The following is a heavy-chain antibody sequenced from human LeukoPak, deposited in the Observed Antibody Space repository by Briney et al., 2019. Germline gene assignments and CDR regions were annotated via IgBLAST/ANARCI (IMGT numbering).Heavy chain of an antibody. CDR2: IYYSGST. CDR1: GGSISSSSYY. V-gene: IGHV4-39*01. D-gene: IGHD4-4*01. CDR3: ARWTRTTVTTSDAFDI. Sequence: KPSETLSLTCTVSGGSISSSSYYWGWIRQPPGKGLEWIGSIYYSGSTYYNPSLKSRVTISVDTSKNQFSLKLSSVTAADTAVYYCARWTRTTVTTSDAFDIWGQGTMVTVSS. J-gene: IGHJ3*02.